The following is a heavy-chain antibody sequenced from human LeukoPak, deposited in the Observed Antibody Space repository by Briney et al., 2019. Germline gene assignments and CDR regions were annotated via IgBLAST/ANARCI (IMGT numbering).Heavy chain of an antibody. CDR3: AGLTRGYYSQYNWFDP. J-gene: IGHJ5*01. CDR2: IKQDGSEK. V-gene: IGHV3-7*01. CDR1: GFTFSSYG. D-gene: IGHD2-15*01. Sequence: GGSLRLSCAASGFTFSSYGMHWVRQAPGKGLEWVANIKQDGSEKYYVDSVKGRFTISRDNAKNSLYLQMNSLRAEDTAVYYCAGLTRGYYSQYNWFDPWGQGTLVTVSS.